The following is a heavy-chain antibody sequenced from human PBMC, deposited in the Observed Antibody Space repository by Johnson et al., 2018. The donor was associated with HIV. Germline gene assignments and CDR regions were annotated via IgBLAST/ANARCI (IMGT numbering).Heavy chain of an antibody. D-gene: IGHD3-22*01. CDR1: GFTFSNYA. CDR3: ANPWPVSIVVVKDAFDI. Sequence: VQLVESGGGLVQPGGSLRLSCAVSGFTFSNYAMSWVRQAPGKGLEWVSAISGSGGSKCCADSVKGRGTIPRNNSTNTLYLHMNSLRAEHTAVYYCANPWPVSIVVVKDAFDIWGQGTMVTVSS. V-gene: IGHV3-23*04. J-gene: IGHJ3*02. CDR2: ISGSGGSK.